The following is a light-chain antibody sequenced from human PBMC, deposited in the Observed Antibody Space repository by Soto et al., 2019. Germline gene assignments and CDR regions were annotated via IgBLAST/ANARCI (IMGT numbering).Light chain of an antibody. CDR1: QSVSSY. J-gene: IGKJ5*01. Sequence: EIVLTQSPATLSLSPGERATLSCRASQSVSSYLAWYQQKAGQAPRLLIYDASNMATGIPARFSGSGSGTDFTLTISSLEPEDFAVYYCQQRSNLITFGQGTRLEIK. CDR3: QQRSNLIT. V-gene: IGKV3-11*01. CDR2: DAS.